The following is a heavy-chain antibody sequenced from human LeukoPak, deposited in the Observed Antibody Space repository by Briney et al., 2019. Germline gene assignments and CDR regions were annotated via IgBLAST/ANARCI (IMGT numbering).Heavy chain of an antibody. J-gene: IGHJ6*02. CDR2: ISGSGGQT. V-gene: IGHV3-23*01. D-gene: IGHD2-8*01. CDR1: GFSFSSYA. CDR3: AKAGPRCINGVCLTYFAGMDV. Sequence: PGGSLRLSCEASGFSFSSYAMNWVRQAPGKGLEWVSGISGSGGQTYYADSVKGRFTMSRDNSKNTLYLQMNGLTAEDTALYYCAKAGPRCINGVCLTYFAGMDVWGQGTAVTVSS.